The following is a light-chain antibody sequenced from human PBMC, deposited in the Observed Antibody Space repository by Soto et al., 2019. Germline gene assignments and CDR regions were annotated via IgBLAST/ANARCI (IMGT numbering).Light chain of an antibody. CDR1: QSVSSN. CDR3: QQYNNWIT. J-gene: IGKJ5*01. CDR2: GAS. V-gene: IGKV3-15*01. Sequence: IVMTQTPLSSPVTLGQPATLSCRASQSVSSNLAWYQQKPGQAPRLLIYGASTRATGIPARFSGSGSGTEFTLTISSLQSEDFAVYYCQQYNNWITFGQGTRLEIK.